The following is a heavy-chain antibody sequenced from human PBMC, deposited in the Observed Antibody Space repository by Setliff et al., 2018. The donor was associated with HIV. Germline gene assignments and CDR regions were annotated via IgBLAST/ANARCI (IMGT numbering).Heavy chain of an antibody. D-gene: IGHD3-10*01. J-gene: IGHJ2*01. V-gene: IGHV4-34*01. CDR3: AREGGQGYSGSGSFYHRNFDL. CDR1: GGSLSGYY. Sequence: PSETLSLTCAVYGGSLSGYYWSWVRQSPGRGLEWIGEINQSGNTNFNPSLKSRLIISVDTSKSQCSLKLTSVTAADTALYYCAREGGQGYSGSGSFYHRNFDLWGRGTLVTVSS. CDR2: INQSGNT.